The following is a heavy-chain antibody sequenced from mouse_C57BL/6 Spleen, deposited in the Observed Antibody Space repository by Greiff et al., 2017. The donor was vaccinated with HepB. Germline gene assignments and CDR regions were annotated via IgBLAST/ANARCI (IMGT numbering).Heavy chain of an antibody. Sequence: QVQLQQPGAELVKPGASVKMSCKASGYTFTSYWITWVKQRPGQGLEWIGDIYPGSGSTNYNEKFKSKATLTVDTASSTAYMQLSSLTSEDSAVYYCARSPFSVRWFAYWGQGTLVTVSA. V-gene: IGHV1-55*01. CDR2: IYPGSGST. CDR1: GYTFTSYW. D-gene: IGHD2-14*01. J-gene: IGHJ3*01. CDR3: ARSPFSVRWFAY.